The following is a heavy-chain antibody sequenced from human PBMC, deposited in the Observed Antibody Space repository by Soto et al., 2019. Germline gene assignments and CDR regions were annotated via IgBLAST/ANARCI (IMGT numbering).Heavy chain of an antibody. Sequence: ASVKVSCKASGYTFTSYYMHWGRQAPGQGLEWMGIINPSGGSTSYAQKFQGRVTMTRDTSTSTVYMELSSLRSEDTAVYYCASKPNKWNIWMVYWGPGILVTVSS. CDR1: GYTFTSYY. CDR3: ASKPNKWNIWMVY. D-gene: IGHD1-1*01. V-gene: IGHV1-46*01. CDR2: INPSGGST. J-gene: IGHJ4*02.